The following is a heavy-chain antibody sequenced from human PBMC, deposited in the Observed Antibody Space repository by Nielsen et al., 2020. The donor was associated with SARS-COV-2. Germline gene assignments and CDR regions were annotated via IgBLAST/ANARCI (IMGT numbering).Heavy chain of an antibody. CDR3: ARDWSGAFDV. V-gene: IGHV3-7*01. D-gene: IGHD3-10*01. Sequence: GGSLRLSCAASGFTFSSLWMSWVRQVPGKGLEWVADIKPDGSEKVYVDSVKGRFTISRDNAKNSMSLQMNSLRVEDTAVYYCARDWSGAFDVWGQGTMVTVSS. CDR2: IKPDGSEK. J-gene: IGHJ3*01. CDR1: GFTFSSLW.